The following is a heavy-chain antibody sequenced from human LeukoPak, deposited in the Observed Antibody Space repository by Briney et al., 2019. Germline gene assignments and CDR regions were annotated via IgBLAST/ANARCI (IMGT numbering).Heavy chain of an antibody. CDR2: IYSDGST. CDR3: ARELREHGVFDI. V-gene: IGHV3-53*01. D-gene: IGHD1-26*01. CDR1: GFTVSSNY. J-gene: IGHJ3*02. Sequence: GGSLRLSCAASGFTVSSNYMSWVRQAPGEGLEWVSEIYSDGSTYNAASVKGRFSISRDNSKNTVYLQMNSLRAEDTAVYYCARELREHGVFDIWGQGTMVTVSS.